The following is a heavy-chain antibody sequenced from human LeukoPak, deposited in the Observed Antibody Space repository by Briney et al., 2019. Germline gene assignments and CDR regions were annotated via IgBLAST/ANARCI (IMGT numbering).Heavy chain of an antibody. J-gene: IGHJ4*02. D-gene: IGHD1-26*01. CDR2: ISWDSSTK. CDR3: AKDTRTGYSGALDY. CDR1: GFTFDDYA. Sequence: GGSLRLSCAASGFTFDDYAVHWVRQAPGKGLEEVSGISWDSSTKAYADSVKGRFTISRDNAKNSLYLQMNSLRAEDTALYYCAKDTRTGYSGALDYWGQGTLVTVSS. V-gene: IGHV3-9*01.